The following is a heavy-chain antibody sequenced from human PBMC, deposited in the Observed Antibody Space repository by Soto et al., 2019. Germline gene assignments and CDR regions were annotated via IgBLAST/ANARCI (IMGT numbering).Heavy chain of an antibody. CDR3: ARVGDSSGWYGWFDY. V-gene: IGHV4-59*01. CDR2: IYYSGST. Sequence: PSETLSLTXTVSGGSISSYYWSWIRQPPGKGLEWIGYIYYSGSTNYNPSLKSRVTISVDTSKNQFSLKLGSVTAADTAVYYCARVGDSSGWYGWFDYWGQGTLVTVSS. CDR1: GGSISSYY. D-gene: IGHD6-19*01. J-gene: IGHJ4*02.